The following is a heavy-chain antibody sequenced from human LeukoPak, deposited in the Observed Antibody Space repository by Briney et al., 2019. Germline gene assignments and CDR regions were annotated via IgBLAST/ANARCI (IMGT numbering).Heavy chain of an antibody. CDR1: GGSISSGGYY. J-gene: IGHJ4*02. D-gene: IGHD6-19*01. CDR3: ASGPVAGAFGY. V-gene: IGHV4-31*03. Sequence: SQTLSLTCTVSGGSISSGGYYWRWIRQHPGKGREWIGYIYYSGSTYYNPSLKSRVTISVDTSKNQFSLKLSSVTAADTAVYYCASGPVAGAFGYWGQGTLVTVSS. CDR2: IYYSGST.